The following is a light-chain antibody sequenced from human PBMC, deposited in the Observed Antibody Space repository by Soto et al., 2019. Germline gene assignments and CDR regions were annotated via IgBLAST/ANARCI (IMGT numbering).Light chain of an antibody. CDR1: NSDVGGYDY. CDR3: TSYTSSSTHVV. Sequence: QSALTQPASVSGSPGQSITISCTGTNSDVGGYDYISWYQQRPGNAPKLMIYDVSNRPSGVSNRFSGSKSGNTASLTISGLQAEDEADYYCTSYTSSSTHVVFGGGTKVTVL. CDR2: DVS. V-gene: IGLV2-14*01. J-gene: IGLJ2*01.